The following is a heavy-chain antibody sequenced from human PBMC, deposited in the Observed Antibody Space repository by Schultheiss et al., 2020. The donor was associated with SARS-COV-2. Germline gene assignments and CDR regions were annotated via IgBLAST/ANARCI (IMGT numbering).Heavy chain of an antibody. CDR2: ISAYNGNT. J-gene: IGHJ4*02. D-gene: IGHD5-18*01. CDR1: GYTFTSYG. V-gene: IGHV1-18*01. CDR3: ARVLRDTAMGYFDY. Sequence: ALVKVSCKASGYTFTSYGISWVRQAPGQGLEWMGWISAYNGNTNYAQKLQGRVTMTTDTSTSTAYMELRSLRSDDTAVYYCARVLRDTAMGYFDYWGQGTLVTVSS.